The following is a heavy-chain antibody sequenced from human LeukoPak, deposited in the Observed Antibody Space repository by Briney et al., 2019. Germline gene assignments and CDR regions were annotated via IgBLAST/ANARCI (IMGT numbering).Heavy chain of an antibody. D-gene: IGHD4-17*01. J-gene: IGHJ5*02. CDR2: IKGDGSSI. V-gene: IGHV3-74*01. Sequence: PGGSLRLSCAASGFIFPNYWMHWVRQVPGKGLVWVSRIKGDGSSISYADSAKGRFTISRDNAKNSLYLQMNSLRAEDTAVYYCARTTVTTGRTNWFDPWGQGTLVTVSS. CDR3: ARTTVTTGRTNWFDP. CDR1: GFIFPNYW.